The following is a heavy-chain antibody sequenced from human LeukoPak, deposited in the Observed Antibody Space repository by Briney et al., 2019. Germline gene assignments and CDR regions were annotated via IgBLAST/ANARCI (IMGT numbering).Heavy chain of an antibody. Sequence: GGSLRLSCAASGFTFSIYWMMWVRHAPGEGLEWVSTVCQDGSEKYYVDSVKGRFTISKDNAKNSLYLQMNSLRVEDTAMYFCARENPATGDYWGQGTLVTVSS. CDR3: ARENPATGDY. V-gene: IGHV3-7*03. CDR2: VCQDGSEK. CDR1: GFTFSIYW. J-gene: IGHJ4*02.